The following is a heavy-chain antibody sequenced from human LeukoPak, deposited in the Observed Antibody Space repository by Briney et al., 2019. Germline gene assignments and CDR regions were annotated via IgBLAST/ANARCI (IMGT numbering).Heavy chain of an antibody. CDR1: GGSISSSSYY. J-gene: IGHJ4*02. CDR3: ARHRRYCSSTSCYALDY. Sequence: SETLSFTCTVSGGSISSSSYYWGWIRQPPGKGLEWIGSIYYSGSTYYNPSLKSRVTISVDTSKNQFSLKLSSVTAADTAVYYCARHRRYCSSTSCYALDYWGQGTLVTVSS. D-gene: IGHD2-2*01. V-gene: IGHV4-39*01. CDR2: IYYSGST.